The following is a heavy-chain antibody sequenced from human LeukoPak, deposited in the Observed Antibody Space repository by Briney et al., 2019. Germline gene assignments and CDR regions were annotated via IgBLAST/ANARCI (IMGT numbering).Heavy chain of an antibody. CDR2: IDTAGVT. V-gene: IGHV3-13*04. J-gene: IGHJ6*02. D-gene: IGHD3-10*01. CDR1: GFTFSSYD. CDR3: ARGGYFGSGPMDV. Sequence: GGSLRLSCAGSGFTFSSYDMHWVRQAAGKGLEWVAAIDTAGVTCYPGSVRGRFTISRENAKNSFFLQMNSLRAGDTAVYYCARGGYFGSGPMDVWGQGTTVTVSS.